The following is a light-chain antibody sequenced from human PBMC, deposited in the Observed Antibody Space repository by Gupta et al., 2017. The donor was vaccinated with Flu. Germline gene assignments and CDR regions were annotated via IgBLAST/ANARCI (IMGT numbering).Light chain of an antibody. CDR3: MHDVRWPWT. CDR2: KVS. J-gene: IGKJ1*01. V-gene: IGKV2-30*01. Sequence: DVVLTQSQLSLPVTLGQTASISCKSSEGLVFVDGYTYLHWVHQRPGQSPRRLIYKVSNRDYGVPDRFSGSGSGTEFTLKISRVEADDVGTYYCMHDVRWPWTFGQGTKVEI. CDR1: EGLVFVDGYTY.